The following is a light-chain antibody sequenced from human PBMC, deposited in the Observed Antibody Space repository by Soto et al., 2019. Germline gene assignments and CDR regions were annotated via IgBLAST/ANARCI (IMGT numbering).Light chain of an antibody. CDR1: QSISSW. CDR2: KAS. Sequence: DIPMTQSPSTLSASVGDRVTITCRASQSISSWLAWYQQKPGKAPKLLIYKASSLESGVPSRFSGSGSGTEFTLTISSLQPDDFATYYCQQYNSYLFTFGPGTIVDIK. CDR3: QQYNSYLFT. J-gene: IGKJ3*01. V-gene: IGKV1-5*03.